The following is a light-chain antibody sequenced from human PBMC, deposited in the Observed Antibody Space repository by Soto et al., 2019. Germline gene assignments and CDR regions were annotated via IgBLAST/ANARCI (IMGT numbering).Light chain of an antibody. Sequence: QMTQSPSSLSASVGDRVTITCRASQGIINYLAWYQQKPGKVPKLLIYGTSTLQPGVPSRFSGSGSGTDFTLTITSLQPEDVATYYCQRYNRAPFIFGPGTKVDIK. J-gene: IGKJ3*01. CDR3: QRYNRAPFI. V-gene: IGKV1-27*01. CDR2: GTS. CDR1: QGIINY.